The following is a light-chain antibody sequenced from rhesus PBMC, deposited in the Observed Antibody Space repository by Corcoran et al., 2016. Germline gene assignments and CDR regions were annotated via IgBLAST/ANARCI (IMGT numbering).Light chain of an antibody. V-gene: IGKV3-17*02. CDR2: HAS. CDR3: QQETDWAHVT. J-gene: IGKJ4*01. Sequence: EILLTQSPATLSLSPGERATLYCRASQSISSRLAWYQQKPGQPPRLLIYHASNRVTDIPDRFSGSGSGKCFTSTRTRLEAEDVAVYFWQQETDWAHVTFGGGTKVEIK. CDR1: QSISSR.